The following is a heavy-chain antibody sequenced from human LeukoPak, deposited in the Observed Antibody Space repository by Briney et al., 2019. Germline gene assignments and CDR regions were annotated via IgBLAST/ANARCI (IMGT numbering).Heavy chain of an antibody. V-gene: IGHV4-30-4*01. D-gene: IGHD1-26*01. CDR1: GGSISSGDYY. J-gene: IGHJ5*02. CDR2: IYYSGST. CDR3: ARHTVGATDGWFDP. Sequence: PSETLSLTCTVSGGSISSGDYYWSWIRQPPGKGLEWIGYIYYSGSTYYNPSLKSRVTISVDTSKNQFSLKLSSVTAADTAVYYCARHTVGATDGWFDPWGQGTLVTVSS.